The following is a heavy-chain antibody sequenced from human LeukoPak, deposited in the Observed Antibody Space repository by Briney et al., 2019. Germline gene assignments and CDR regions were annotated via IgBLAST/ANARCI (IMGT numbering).Heavy chain of an antibody. V-gene: IGHV4-4*07. J-gene: IGHJ2*01. CDR1: GDSISSYY. CDR3: ARVSHWYFDL. Sequence: SETLSLTCTVSGDSISSYYWSWIRQPAGKGLEWIGRIYTTGSTNYNPSLKSRVTMSVDTSKNQFSLNLSSVTAADTAVYYCARVSHWYFDLWGRGTLVTVSS. CDR2: IYTTGST.